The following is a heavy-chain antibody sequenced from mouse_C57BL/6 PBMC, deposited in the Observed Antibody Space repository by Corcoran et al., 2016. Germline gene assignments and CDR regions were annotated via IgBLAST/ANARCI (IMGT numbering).Heavy chain of an antibody. D-gene: IGHD2-1*01. V-gene: IGHV1-18*01. CDR2: INPNNGGT. J-gene: IGHJ4*01. Sequence: EVQLQQSGPELVKPGASVKIPCKASGYTFTDYNMDWVKQSHGKSLEWIGDINPNNGGTIYNQKFKGKATLTVDKSSSTAYMELRSLSSEDTAVYYCARFYGNSYSMDYWGQGTSVTVSS. CDR3: ARFYGNSYSMDY. CDR1: GYTFTDYN.